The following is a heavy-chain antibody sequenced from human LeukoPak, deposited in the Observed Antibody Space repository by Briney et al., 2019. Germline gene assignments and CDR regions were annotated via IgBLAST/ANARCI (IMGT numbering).Heavy chain of an antibody. Sequence: VGSLRLSCAASGFTFSTYWMSWVRQAPGKGLEWVANIKQDGSEKYYVDSVKGRFTISRDNAKNSPYLQMNSLRAEDTAVYYCAREYNWNPGGFDPWGQGTLVTVSS. CDR1: GFTFSTYW. CDR2: IKQDGSEK. J-gene: IGHJ5*02. V-gene: IGHV3-7*01. D-gene: IGHD1-20*01. CDR3: AREYNWNPGGFDP.